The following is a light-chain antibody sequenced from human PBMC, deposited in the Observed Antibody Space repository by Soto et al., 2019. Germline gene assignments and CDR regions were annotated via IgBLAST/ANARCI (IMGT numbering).Light chain of an antibody. CDR1: QDVRND. CDR2: AIS. Sequence: AIQMTQSPSSLSASVGDRVTITCRASQDVRNDLGWYQQKPGKAPRLLIYAISTLQSGVTSRFSGSGSGTDFTLTISNLQPEDFATYYCLQDKSYPYTFGQGTKLEI. J-gene: IGKJ2*01. V-gene: IGKV1-6*01. CDR3: LQDKSYPYT.